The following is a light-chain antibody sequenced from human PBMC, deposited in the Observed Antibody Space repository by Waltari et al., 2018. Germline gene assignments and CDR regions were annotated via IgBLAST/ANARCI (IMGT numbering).Light chain of an antibody. CDR3: MQGLHLPYT. Sequence: DVVMTQTPLSLSVTPGQPASISCKSSPSLLHSEGKTYLKWYQQKSGQSPQLLIYDVSNRFSGVSDRFSGSGSGTDFTLKISRVEAEDVGIYYCMQGLHLPYTFGQGTRLEIK. V-gene: IGKV2-29*02. CDR2: DVS. J-gene: IGKJ2*01. CDR1: PSLLHSEGKTY.